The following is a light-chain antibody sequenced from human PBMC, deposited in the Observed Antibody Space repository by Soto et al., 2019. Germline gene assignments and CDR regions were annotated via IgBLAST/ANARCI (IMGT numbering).Light chain of an antibody. CDR1: SSDVGAYNY. Sequence: SAVPQPASVSGSPGQSITISCTGSSSDVGAYNYVSWYQQHPGKAPKLMIYDVSNRPSGVSNRFSGSKSGNTASLTISGLQAEDEADYYCSSYTISSRVFGTGTKVTVL. V-gene: IGLV2-14*01. CDR2: DVS. CDR3: SSYTISSRV. J-gene: IGLJ1*01.